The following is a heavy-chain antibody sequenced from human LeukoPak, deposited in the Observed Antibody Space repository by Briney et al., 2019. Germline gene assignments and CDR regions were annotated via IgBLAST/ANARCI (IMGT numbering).Heavy chain of an antibody. D-gene: IGHD3-3*01. CDR3: ARGLDKYDYWSGYFLAY. J-gene: IGHJ4*02. Sequence: GSSVKVSCKASGCTFTGYYMNWVLQAPGQGLEWMGWINPNSGGTNYAQTFQGRVTMTRDTSISTAYMELSRLRSDDTAVYYCARGLDKYDYWSGYFLAYWGQGTLVTVSS. V-gene: IGHV1-2*02. CDR2: INPNSGGT. CDR1: GCTFTGYY.